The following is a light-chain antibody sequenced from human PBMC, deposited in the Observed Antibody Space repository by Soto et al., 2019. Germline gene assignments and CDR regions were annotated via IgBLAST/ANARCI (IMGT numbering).Light chain of an antibody. CDR1: QSVSSSY. Sequence: EIVLTQSPGTLSLSPGERATLSCRASQSVSSSYLAWYQQKPGQAPRLLIYGASSRATGIPDRFSGSGSGTDFTVTISRLEPEDFAVYYGPQYGSSPFTFGPGTKVDI. CDR2: GAS. V-gene: IGKV3-20*01. J-gene: IGKJ3*01. CDR3: PQYGSSPFT.